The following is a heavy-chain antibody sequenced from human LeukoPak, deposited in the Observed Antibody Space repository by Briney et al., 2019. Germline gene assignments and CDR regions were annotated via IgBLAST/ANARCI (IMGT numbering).Heavy chain of an antibody. D-gene: IGHD6-19*01. CDR3: AKDLGIDSSGWYQDNYYYYGMDV. V-gene: IGHV3-30*18. J-gene: IGHJ6*02. Sequence: GSLRLSCAASGFTFSSYSMHWVRQAPGKGLEWVAVISYDGRNNYYEDSVKGRFAISRDNSKNTLYLQMNSLRAEDTAVYYCAKDLGIDSSGWYQDNYYYYGMDVWGQGTTVTVSS. CDR1: GFTFSSYS. CDR2: ISYDGRNN.